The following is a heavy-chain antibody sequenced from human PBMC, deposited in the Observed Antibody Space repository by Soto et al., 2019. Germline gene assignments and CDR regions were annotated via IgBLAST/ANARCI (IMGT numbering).Heavy chain of an antibody. CDR1: GFTFTDFY. V-gene: IGHV3-7*03. D-gene: IGHD4-4*01. CDR3: AGWGGHDYNY. Sequence: EVQLVQSGGGLVQPGGSLRLSCVGSGFTFTDFYMNWVRQAPGKGLEWVANIRPDGTETNYVESARGRFTTSRDNAKNSLSLQMNSLRADDRALYYCAGWGGHDYNYWGQGILVTVSS. CDR2: IRPDGTET. J-gene: IGHJ4*02.